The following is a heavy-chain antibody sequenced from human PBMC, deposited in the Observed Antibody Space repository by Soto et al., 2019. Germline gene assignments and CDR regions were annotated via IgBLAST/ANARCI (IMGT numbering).Heavy chain of an antibody. CDR2: ISSSSSYI. CDR3: ARAYGDYVGWFDP. CDR1: GFTFSSYS. Sequence: GGSLRLSCAASGFTFSSYSMNWVRQAPGKGLEWVSSISSSSSYIYYADSVKGRFTISRDNAKNSLYLQMNSLRAEDTAVYYCARAYGDYVGWFDPWGQGTLVTVSS. V-gene: IGHV3-21*01. D-gene: IGHD4-17*01. J-gene: IGHJ5*02.